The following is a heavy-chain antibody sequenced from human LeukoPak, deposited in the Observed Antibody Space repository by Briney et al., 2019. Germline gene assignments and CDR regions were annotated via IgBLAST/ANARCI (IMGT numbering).Heavy chain of an antibody. CDR1: GFTFSSYW. D-gene: IGHD3-16*02. CDR2: IKQDGSEK. CDR3: VTGGIDYVWGSYRPGGDY. V-gene: IGHV3-7*01. J-gene: IGHJ4*02. Sequence: GGSLRLSCAASGFTFSSYWMSWVRQAPGKGLEWVANIKQDGSEKYYVDSVKGRFTISRDNAKNSLYLQMNSLRAEDTAVYYCVTGGIDYVWGSYRPGGDYWGQGTLVTVSS.